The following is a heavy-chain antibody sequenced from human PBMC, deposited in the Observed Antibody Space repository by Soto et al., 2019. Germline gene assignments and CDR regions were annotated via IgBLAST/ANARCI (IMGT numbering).Heavy chain of an antibody. D-gene: IGHD3-22*01. CDR3: ARDLTTEPYYYYYGMDV. CDR1: GFTFSSYG. J-gene: IGHJ6*02. V-gene: IGHV3-33*01. Sequence: QVQLVESGGGVVQPGRSLRLSCAASGFTFSSYGMHWVRQAPGKGLEWVAVIWYDGSNKYYADSVKGRFTISRDNSKNTLYLQMNSLRAEDPAVYYCARDLTTEPYYYYYGMDVWGQGTTVTVSS. CDR2: IWYDGSNK.